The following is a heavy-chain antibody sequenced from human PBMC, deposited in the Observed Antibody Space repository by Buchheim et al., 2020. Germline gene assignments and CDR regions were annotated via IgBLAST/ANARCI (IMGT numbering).Heavy chain of an antibody. V-gene: IGHV3-30*18. CDR3: AKGVEYDIGYYFDY. Sequence: QVRLVESGGGVVQPGTFLRLSCAASGFTFSSYGTHWVRQAPGKGLEWVALISLDGTNKQYADSVKGRFTIFRANSKNTLYLQINSLRAEDTAVYYCAKGVEYDIGYYFDYWGQGTL. J-gene: IGHJ4*02. D-gene: IGHD2-15*01. CDR2: ISLDGTNK. CDR1: GFTFSSYG.